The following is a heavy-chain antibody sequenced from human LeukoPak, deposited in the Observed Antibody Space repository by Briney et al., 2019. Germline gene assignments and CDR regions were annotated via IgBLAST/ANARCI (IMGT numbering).Heavy chain of an antibody. J-gene: IGHJ4*02. CDR2: ISAYNGKT. CDR3: ATGPSSGYYTDY. D-gene: IGHD3-22*01. V-gene: IGHV1-18*01. Sequence: SXXRQAPGQGREWMGWISAYNGKTNYAQKLQGRDTTTTDTSTSTAYMELRSLRSDDTAVYYCATGPSSGYYTDYWGQGTLVTVSS.